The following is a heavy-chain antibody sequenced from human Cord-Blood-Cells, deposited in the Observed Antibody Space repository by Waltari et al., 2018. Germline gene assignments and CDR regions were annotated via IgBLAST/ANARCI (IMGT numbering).Heavy chain of an antibody. CDR2: IIPILGIA. CDR1: EGTFSSYA. V-gene: IGHV1-69*09. D-gene: IGHD6-6*01. Sequence: QAQLVQSGAEVKKPGSSVEVPCKGSEGTFSSYAISWGRQAPGQGLEWMGRIIPILGIANYAQKSQGRVTITADKSTSTAYMELSSLRSEDTAVYYCASGSIATRLDYWGQGTLVTVSS. CDR3: ASGSIATRLDY. J-gene: IGHJ4*02.